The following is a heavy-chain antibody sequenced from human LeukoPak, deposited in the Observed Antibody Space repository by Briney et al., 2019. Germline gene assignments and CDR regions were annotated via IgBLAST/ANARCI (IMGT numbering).Heavy chain of an antibody. D-gene: IGHD5-12*01. Sequence: PGGSLRLSCAASGFTFSSYSMNWVRQAPGKGLEWVSYISSSSSTIYYADSVKGRFTISRDNAKNSLYLQMNSLRAEDTAVYYCARVAWLRLYYFDYWGQGTLVTVSS. CDR3: ARVAWLRLYYFDY. V-gene: IGHV3-48*01. CDR1: GFTFSSYS. CDR2: ISSSSSTI. J-gene: IGHJ4*02.